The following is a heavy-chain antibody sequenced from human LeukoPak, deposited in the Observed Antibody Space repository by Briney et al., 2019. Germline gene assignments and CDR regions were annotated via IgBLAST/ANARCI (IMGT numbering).Heavy chain of an antibody. V-gene: IGHV3-48*03. CDR2: ISSSGSTI. J-gene: IGHJ6*02. CDR3: ARDINDYGDYEAYYYCMDV. D-gene: IGHD4-17*01. CDR1: GFTSSSYE. Sequence: GGSLRLSCAASGFTSSSYEMNWVRQAPGKGLEWVSYISSSGSTIYYADSVKGRFTISRDNAKNSLYLQMNSLRAEDTAVYYCARDINDYGDYEAYYYCMDVGGQGTTVTVSS.